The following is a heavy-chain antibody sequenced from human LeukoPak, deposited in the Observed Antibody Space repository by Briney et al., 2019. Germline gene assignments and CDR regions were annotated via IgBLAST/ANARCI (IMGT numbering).Heavy chain of an antibody. CDR1: GGSISSGGYS. CDR2: IYHSGST. CDR3: ARAGGDQTLDY. D-gene: IGHD2-21*01. J-gene: IGHJ4*02. V-gene: IGHV4-30-2*01. Sequence: SQTLSLTCAVSGGSISSGGYSWSWIRQPPGKGLEWIGYIYHSGSTYYNPSLKSRVTISVDRSRNQFSLKLSSVTAADTAVYYCARAGGDQTLDYWGQGTLVTVSS.